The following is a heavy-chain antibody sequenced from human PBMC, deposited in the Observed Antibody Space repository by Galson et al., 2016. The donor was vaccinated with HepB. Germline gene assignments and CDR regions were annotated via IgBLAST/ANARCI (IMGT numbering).Heavy chain of an antibody. CDR3: ASDTLVVSRGAIYYMNV. V-gene: IGHV3-21*01. CDR2: ITSISSYI. Sequence: SLRLSCAASGFAFSTYSMNWVRQAPGKGLEWLSSITSISSYIYYADSVSGRFTISRDSAKNLLYLEMNSLQVEDTAVYYCASDTLVVSRGAIYYMNVWGKGTTVTVSS. J-gene: IGHJ6*03. D-gene: IGHD3-10*01. CDR1: GFAFSTYS.